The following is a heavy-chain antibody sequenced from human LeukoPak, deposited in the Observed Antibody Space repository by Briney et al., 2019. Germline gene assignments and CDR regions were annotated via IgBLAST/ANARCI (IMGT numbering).Heavy chain of an antibody. J-gene: IGHJ4*02. CDR3: TRDSGGLVIMPFDY. D-gene: IGHD3/OR15-3a*01. CDR1: GFIFDSST. V-gene: IGHV3-30*04. CDR2: ISYDGSKK. Sequence: GGSLRLSCAASGFIFDSSTMHWVRQAPGKGLEWVAVISYDGSKKYYADSVKGRFTMSRDNSKNILYLQMNTLRVEDTAPYYCTRDSGGLVIMPFDYWGQGTLVTVSS.